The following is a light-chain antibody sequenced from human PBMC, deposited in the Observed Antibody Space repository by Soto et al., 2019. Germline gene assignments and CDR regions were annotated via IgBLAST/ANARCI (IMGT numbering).Light chain of an antibody. J-gene: IGKJ1*01. Sequence: DIQLTQSPSTLSASVGDRLTLSCRASQSISSWLAWYQQKPGKAPKLLMSDASSLERGVPSRFSGSGSGTEFTLTISSLQPDDFATYYCQLYATYSRTFGQGTKVDIK. CDR3: QLYATYSRT. CDR1: QSISSW. V-gene: IGKV1-5*01. CDR2: DAS.